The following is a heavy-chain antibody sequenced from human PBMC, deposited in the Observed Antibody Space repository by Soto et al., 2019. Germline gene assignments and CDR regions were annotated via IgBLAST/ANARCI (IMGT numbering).Heavy chain of an antibody. CDR1: GGTFSSYA. V-gene: IGHV1-69*13. D-gene: IGHD1-20*01. Sequence: ASVKVSCKASGGTFSSYAISWVRQAPGQGLEWMGGIIPIFGTANYAQKFQGRVTITADESTSTAYMELSSLRSEDTAVYYCAVNNWTFSTPYNWFDPWGPGTLVTVSS. CDR2: IIPIFGTA. J-gene: IGHJ5*02. CDR3: AVNNWTFSTPYNWFDP.